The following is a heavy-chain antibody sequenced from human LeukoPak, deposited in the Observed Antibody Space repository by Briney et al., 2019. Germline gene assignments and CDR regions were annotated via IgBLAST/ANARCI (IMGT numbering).Heavy chain of an antibody. CDR3: ARIYYDYGGVTYFDY. J-gene: IGHJ4*02. V-gene: IGHV4-30-2*01. D-gene: IGHD4-23*01. CDR2: IYHSGST. CDR1: GGSISSGGYY. Sequence: SETLSLTCTVSGGSISSGGYYWSWIRQPPGKGLEWIGYIYHSGSTYYNPSLKSRVTISVDRSKNQFSLKLSSVTAADTAVYYCARIYYDYGGVTYFDYWGEGTLVTVSS.